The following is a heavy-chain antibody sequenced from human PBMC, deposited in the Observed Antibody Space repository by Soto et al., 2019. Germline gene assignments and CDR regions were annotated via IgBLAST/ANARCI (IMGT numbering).Heavy chain of an antibody. J-gene: IGHJ4*02. CDR3: ANDSGARIQLWSQAFDY. D-gene: IGHD5-18*01. V-gene: IGHV3-23*01. Sequence: EVQLLESGGGLVQPGGSLRLSCAASGFTFSSYAMSWVRQAPGKGLAWVSAISGSGGSTYYADSVQGRFTISRDNSKNTLYLQMNSLRADDTAVYSCANDSGARIQLWSQAFDYWCQGTLVTVSS. CDR2: ISGSGGST. CDR1: GFTFSSYA.